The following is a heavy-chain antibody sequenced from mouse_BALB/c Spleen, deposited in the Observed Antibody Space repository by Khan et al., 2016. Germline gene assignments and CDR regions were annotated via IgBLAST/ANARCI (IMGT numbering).Heavy chain of an antibody. CDR1: GYTFTTAG. V-gene: IGHV9-4*02. J-gene: IGHJ2*01. CDR3: ARTVGNYGYFDY. D-gene: IGHD2-1*01. CDR2: INTHSGVP. Sequence: QIQLVQSGPELKKPGETVRISCKASGYTFTTAGMQWVQKMPGKGLKWIGWINTHSGVPKYAEDFKGRFAFSLATSASTAYLQIRNLKNEDTATYYCARTVGNYGYFDYWGQGTTLTVSS.